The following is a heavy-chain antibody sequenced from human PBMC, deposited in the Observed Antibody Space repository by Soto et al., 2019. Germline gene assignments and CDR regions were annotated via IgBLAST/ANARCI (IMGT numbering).Heavy chain of an antibody. CDR3: ARHDPGGFDY. CDR2: ICNSVTT. D-gene: IGHD3-10*01. Sequence: QVQLQESGPGLVKPSETLTLTCTVSGGSISSYCCSWIRQPPGKGLEWIGYICNSVTTNYNPSLKGRVTIAGDTSKTQFSLKLSSVTAADPAVYYCARHDPGGFDYWGQGTLVTVSS. J-gene: IGHJ4*02. CDR1: GGSISSYC. V-gene: IGHV4-59*08.